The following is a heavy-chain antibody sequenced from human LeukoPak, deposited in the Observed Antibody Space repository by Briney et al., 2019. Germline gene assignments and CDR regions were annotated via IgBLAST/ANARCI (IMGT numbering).Heavy chain of an antibody. V-gene: IGHV3-21*06. Sequence: GGSLRLSCAASGFTFSTYSMNWVRQAPGKGLEWVSSISSNSRYIYYADSMRGRFTISRDNAKNSLYLQMNSLKPEDTAVYYCARGPMVRTNLFDYWGQGTLVTVSS. CDR2: ISSNSRYI. D-gene: IGHD3-10*01. CDR1: GFTFSTYS. CDR3: ARGPMVRTNLFDY. J-gene: IGHJ4*02.